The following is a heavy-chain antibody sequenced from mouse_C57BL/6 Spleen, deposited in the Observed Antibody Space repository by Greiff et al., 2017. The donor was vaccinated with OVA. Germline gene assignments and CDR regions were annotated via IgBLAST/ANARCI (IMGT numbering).Heavy chain of an antibody. V-gene: IGHV5-12*01. J-gene: IGHJ4*01. CDR1: GFTFSDYY. Sequence: EVMLVESGGGLVQPGGSLKLSCAASGFTFSDYYMYWVRQTPEKRLEWVAYISNGVGSTYYPDTVKGRFTISRDNAKNTLYLQMSRLKSEDTAMYYCATTAQARDYAMDYWGQGTSVTVSS. CDR2: ISNGVGST. CDR3: ATTAQARDYAMDY. D-gene: IGHD3-2*02.